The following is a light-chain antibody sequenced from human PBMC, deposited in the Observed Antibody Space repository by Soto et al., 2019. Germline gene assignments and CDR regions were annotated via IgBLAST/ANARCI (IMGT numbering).Light chain of an antibody. J-gene: IGLJ3*02. CDR3: CSYTDSDTWV. CDR2: DVT. CDR1: SNDVGGYNL. V-gene: IGLV2-11*01. Sequence: QSALTQPRSVSGSPGQSVTISCTGTSNDVGGYNLVSWYQQHPGKAPRVMIYDVTKRPSGVPDRFSGSKSGNTASLTISGLQAEDEADYYCCSYTDSDTWVFGGGTKVTVL.